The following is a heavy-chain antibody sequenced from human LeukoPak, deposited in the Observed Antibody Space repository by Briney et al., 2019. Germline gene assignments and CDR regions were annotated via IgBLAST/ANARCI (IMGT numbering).Heavy chain of an antibody. D-gene: IGHD5-12*01. V-gene: IGHV1-46*01. CDR1: GYTFTSYY. J-gene: IGHJ4*02. Sequence: GASVKVSCKASGYTFTSYYMHWVRQAPGQGLEWMGIINPSGGSTSYAQKFQGRVTMTRDTSTSTVYMELSSLRSEDTAVYYCARDFLGERGYDWGHYFDYWGQGTLVTVSS. CDR2: INPSGGST. CDR3: ARDFLGERGYDWGHYFDY.